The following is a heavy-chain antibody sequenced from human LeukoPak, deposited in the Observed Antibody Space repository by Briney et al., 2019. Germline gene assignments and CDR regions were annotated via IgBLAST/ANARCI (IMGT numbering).Heavy chain of an antibody. CDR2: INSDGSWT. Sequence: GGSLRLSCAASGFTFSSYAMSWVRQAPGKGLVWVSHINSDGSWTSYADSVKGRFTISKDNAKNTVYLQMNSLRAEDTAVYYCVSFYETYWGRGTLVAVSS. CDR3: VSFYETY. V-gene: IGHV3-74*01. D-gene: IGHD2/OR15-2a*01. J-gene: IGHJ4*02. CDR1: GFTFSSYA.